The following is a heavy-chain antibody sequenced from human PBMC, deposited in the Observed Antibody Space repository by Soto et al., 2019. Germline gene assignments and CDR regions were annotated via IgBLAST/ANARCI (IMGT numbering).Heavy chain of an antibody. Sequence: RASVKVSCKASGYTFTSYAIHWVRQAPGQGLEWMGWINAGNGNTKYSQKFQGRVTITRDTSASTAYMELSSLRSEDTAVYYCARDSITYYYGSGPPDYWGQGTLVTVSS. CDR2: INAGNGNT. D-gene: IGHD3-10*01. J-gene: IGHJ4*02. CDR1: GYTFTSYA. V-gene: IGHV1-3*01. CDR3: ARDSITYYYGSGPPDY.